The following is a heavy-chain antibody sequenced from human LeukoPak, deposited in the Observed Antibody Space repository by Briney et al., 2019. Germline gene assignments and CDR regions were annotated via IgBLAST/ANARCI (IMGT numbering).Heavy chain of an antibody. V-gene: IGHV4-30-2*01. Sequence: SETLSLTCAVSGGSISSGGYSWSWIRQPPGKGLEWIGYIYHSGSTYYNPSLKSRVTISVGRSKNQFSLKLNSVTAADTAMYFCGFSEGDFWGQGALVTVSS. CDR2: IYHSGST. D-gene: IGHD6-25*01. CDR1: GGSISSGGYS. CDR3: GFSEGDF. J-gene: IGHJ4*02.